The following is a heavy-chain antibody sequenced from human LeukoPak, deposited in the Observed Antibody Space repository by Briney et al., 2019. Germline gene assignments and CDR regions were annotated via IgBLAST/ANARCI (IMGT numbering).Heavy chain of an antibody. CDR3: ASDYGDS. Sequence: PGGSLRLSCAVTGFSVTNNYMSWVRQAPGKGLEWVSSISSSSYIYYADSVKGRFTISRDNAKNSLYLQMNSLRAEDTAVYYCASDYGDSWGQGTLVTVSS. D-gene: IGHD4-17*01. CDR2: ISSSSYI. J-gene: IGHJ4*02. CDR1: GFSVTNNY. V-gene: IGHV3-69-1*01.